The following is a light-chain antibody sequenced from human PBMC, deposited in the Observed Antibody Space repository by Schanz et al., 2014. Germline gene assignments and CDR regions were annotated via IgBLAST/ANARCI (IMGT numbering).Light chain of an antibody. Sequence: QSALTQPASVSGSPGQSITISCTGTTSDLGSYNYVSWYQQHPGKAPKLIIYDVSNRPSGVSYRFSGSKSGNTASLTISGLQAEDEADYFCSSYAGSNNYVIFGGGTKLTVL. CDR2: DVS. V-gene: IGLV2-14*03. CDR3: SSYAGSNNYVI. J-gene: IGLJ2*01. CDR1: TSDLGSYNY.